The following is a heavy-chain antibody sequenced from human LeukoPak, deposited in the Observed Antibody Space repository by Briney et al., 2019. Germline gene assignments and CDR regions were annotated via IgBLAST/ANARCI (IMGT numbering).Heavy chain of an antibody. CDR3: SRQCARAARDTIYFLH. Sequence: TPSETLSPTCTVSGGSISSNSYYWGWIRQPPGKGLEWIGGIYYRGTTYYNPSLKSRVTISIDTSKNQFSLKLNSVTAPDTAVYYCSRQCARAARDTIYFLHWGQGTLVTVSS. J-gene: IGHJ1*01. CDR1: GGSISSNSYY. V-gene: IGHV4-39*01. CDR2: IYYRGTT. D-gene: IGHD3-3*01.